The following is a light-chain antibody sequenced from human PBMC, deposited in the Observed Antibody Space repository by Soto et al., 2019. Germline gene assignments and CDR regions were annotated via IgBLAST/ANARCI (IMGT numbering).Light chain of an antibody. V-gene: IGLV2-23*02. CDR1: SSDVGSYNL. J-gene: IGLJ2*01. CDR2: EVS. CDR3: GSYAGSSCVV. Sequence: QSALTQPASVSGSPGQSITISCTGTSSDVGSYNLVSWYQQHPGKAPQLMIYEVSKRPSRVSNRVSGSKSGNTASLTISGLQAEDEADYYCGSYAGSSCVVFGGGTKVTVL.